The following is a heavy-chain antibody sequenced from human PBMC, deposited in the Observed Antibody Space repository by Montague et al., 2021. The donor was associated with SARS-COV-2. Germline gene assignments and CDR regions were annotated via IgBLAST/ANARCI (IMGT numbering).Heavy chain of an antibody. J-gene: IGHJ4*02. CDR3: ATVFGGCSATRGYLYN. V-gene: IGHV4-4*02. Sequence: SETLSLTCAVSGDSRRSNNWWTCVRQSPGKGGECIGEIHHIVGTNYTQGLNSRVSISVDKSKHLRALNLNSVTAADTAFYYCATVFGGCSATRGYLYNWGRGTLVTVSS. CDR1: GDSRRSNNW. D-gene: IGHD2-15*01. CDR2: IHHIVGT.